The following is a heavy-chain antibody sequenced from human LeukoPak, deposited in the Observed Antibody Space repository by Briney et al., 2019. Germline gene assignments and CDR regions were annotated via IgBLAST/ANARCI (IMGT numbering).Heavy chain of an antibody. CDR3: AREFRTTTWSFDAFDL. J-gene: IGHJ3*01. CDR1: GYTFTDYY. Sequence: ASVKVSCKASGYTFTDYYMHWVRQAPGQGLDWMVWINPTSGATNYAQKFQGRVTMTRDTSNNTSYMELSRLRSDDTAVYYCAREFRTTTWSFDAFDLWGQGTMVSVSS. CDR2: INPTSGAT. V-gene: IGHV1-2*02. D-gene: IGHD1/OR15-1a*01.